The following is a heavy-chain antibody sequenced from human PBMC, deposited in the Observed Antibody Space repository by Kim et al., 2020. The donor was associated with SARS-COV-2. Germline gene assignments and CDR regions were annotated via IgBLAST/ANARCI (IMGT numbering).Heavy chain of an antibody. V-gene: IGHV3-23*01. D-gene: IGHD3-22*01. CDR1: GFTFSSYA. Sequence: GGSLRLSCAASGFTFSSYAMSWVRQAPGKGLEWVSAISGSGGSTYYADSVKGRFTISRDNSKNTLYLQMNSLRAEDTAVYYCAKVHYYDSSGPPAWDAFDIWGQGTMVTVSS. J-gene: IGHJ3*02. CDR2: ISGSGGST. CDR3: AKVHYYDSSGPPAWDAFDI.